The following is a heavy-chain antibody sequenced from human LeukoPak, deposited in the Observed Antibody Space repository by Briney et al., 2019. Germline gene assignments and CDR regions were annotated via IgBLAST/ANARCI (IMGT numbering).Heavy chain of an antibody. CDR2: ISSSSSYI. J-gene: IGHJ4*02. CDR1: GFTFSSYS. CDR3: ARDTYGSGSYSGY. V-gene: IGHV3-21*01. Sequence: GGSLRLPCAASGFTFSSYSMNWVRQAPGKGLEWVSSISSSSSYIYYADSVKGRFTISRDNAKNSLYLQMNSLRAEDTAVYYCARDTYGSGSYSGYWGQGTLVTVSS. D-gene: IGHD3-10*01.